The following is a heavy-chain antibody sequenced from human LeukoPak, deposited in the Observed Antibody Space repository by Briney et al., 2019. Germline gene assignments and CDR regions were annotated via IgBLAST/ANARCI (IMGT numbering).Heavy chain of an antibody. J-gene: IGHJ6*03. CDR1: GYTFTSYG. V-gene: IGHV1-18*01. D-gene: IGHD3-10*01. CDR2: ISAYNGNT. Sequence: GASVKVSCKASGYTFTSYGIIWVRQAPGQGLEWMGWISAYNGNTNYAQKLQGRVTMTTDTSTSTAYMELRSLRSDDTAVYYCARRPRITMVRENYYYYMDVWGKGTTVTVSS. CDR3: ARRPRITMVRENYYYYMDV.